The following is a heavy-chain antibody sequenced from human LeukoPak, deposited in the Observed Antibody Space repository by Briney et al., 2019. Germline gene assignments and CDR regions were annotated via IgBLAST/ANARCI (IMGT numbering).Heavy chain of an antibody. CDR2: ISGSGGST. CDR1: RFTFSSYA. V-gene: IGHV3-23*01. Sequence: PGGSLRLSCSASRFTFSSYAMSWVRQAPGKGLEWVSAISGSGGSTYYADSVKGRFTISRDNSKNTLYLQMNSLRAEDTAVYYCAKERGLTYSSGWHGGYFDYWGQGTLVTVSS. CDR3: AKERGLTYSSGWHGGYFDY. D-gene: IGHD6-19*01. J-gene: IGHJ4*02.